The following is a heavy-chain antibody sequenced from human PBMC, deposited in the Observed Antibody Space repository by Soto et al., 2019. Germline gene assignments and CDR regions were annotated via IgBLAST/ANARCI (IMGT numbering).Heavy chain of an antibody. Sequence: GGSLRLSCAASGFTFSNAWMSWVRQAPGKGLEWVGRIKSKTDGGTTDYAAPVKGRFTISRDDSKNTLYLQMNSLKTEDTAVYYCTTSPDGPTVTTFLWVGGASRLDYWGQGTLVTVSS. CDR3: TTSPDGPTVTTFLWVGGASRLDY. CDR1: GFTFSNAW. J-gene: IGHJ4*02. CDR2: IKSKTDGGTT. V-gene: IGHV3-15*01. D-gene: IGHD4-17*01.